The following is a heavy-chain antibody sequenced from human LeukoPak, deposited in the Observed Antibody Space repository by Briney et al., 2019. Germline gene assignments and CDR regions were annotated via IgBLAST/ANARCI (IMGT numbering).Heavy chain of an antibody. CDR1: GASISDGDYY. CDR2: IYTSGST. V-gene: IGHV4-61*02. Sequence: SETLSLTCTVSGASISDGDYYWSWIRQPAGRGLEWIGRIYTSGSTNYNPSLESRVSISVDTSRNHSSLTLTSVTAADTAVYFCAGRYLPKTVTTFDYWGQGTLVTVSS. CDR3: AGRYLPKTVTTFDY. J-gene: IGHJ4*02. D-gene: IGHD4-17*01.